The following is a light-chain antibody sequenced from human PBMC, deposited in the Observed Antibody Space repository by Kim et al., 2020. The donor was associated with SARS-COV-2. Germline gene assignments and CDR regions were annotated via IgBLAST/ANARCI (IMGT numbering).Light chain of an antibody. CDR2: QDS. J-gene: IGLJ2*01. CDR1: KLGDKY. CDR3: QAWDSSTGVV. Sequence: SSSLPPPPSFSVSPGPTASITCSGDKLGDKYACWYQQKPGQSPVLVIYQDSKRPSGIPERFSGSNSGNTATLTISGTQAMDEADYYCQAWDSSTGVVFGGGTKLTGL. V-gene: IGLV3-1*01.